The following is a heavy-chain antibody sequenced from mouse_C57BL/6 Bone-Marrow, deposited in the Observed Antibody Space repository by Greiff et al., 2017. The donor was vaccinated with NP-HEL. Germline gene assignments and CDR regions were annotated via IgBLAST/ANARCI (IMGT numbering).Heavy chain of an antibody. Sequence: VQLKQSGPELVKPGASVKISCKASGYTFTDYYMNWVKQSHGKSLEWIGDINPNNGGTSYNQKFKGKATLTVDKSSSTAYMELRSLTSEDSAVYYCARWGYGSSYWYFDVWGTGTTVTVSS. V-gene: IGHV1-26*01. CDR3: ARWGYGSSYWYFDV. CDR2: INPNNGGT. D-gene: IGHD1-1*01. CDR1: GYTFTDYY. J-gene: IGHJ1*03.